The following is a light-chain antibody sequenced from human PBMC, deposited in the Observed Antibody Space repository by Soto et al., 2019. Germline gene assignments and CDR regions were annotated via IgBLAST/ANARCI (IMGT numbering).Light chain of an antibody. CDR2: DVI. V-gene: IGLV2-14*03. CDR1: SSDVGGYNF. Sequence: LAQPASVSGSPGQSITISCTGTSSDVGGYNFVSWYQQHPGKVPKLTIYDVINRPPGVSNRFSGSKSGNTASLTISGLQAEDEADYYCNSNTNANTYVFGTGTKVTVL. CDR3: NSNTNANTYV. J-gene: IGLJ1*01.